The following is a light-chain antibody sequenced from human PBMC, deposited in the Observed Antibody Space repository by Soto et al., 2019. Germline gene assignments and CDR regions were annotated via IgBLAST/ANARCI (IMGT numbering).Light chain of an antibody. V-gene: IGLV1-44*01. Sequence: QSVLTQPPSASGTPGQRVTISCSGSNSNVGRNGVNWYQQLPGMAPKLLVYNNNQRPSGVPDRFSGSKSGTSASLAIGGLQSEDEADYYCATWDDGLNGLYVFGPGTKVTVL. CDR1: NSNVGRNG. J-gene: IGLJ1*01. CDR2: NNN. CDR3: ATWDDGLNGLYV.